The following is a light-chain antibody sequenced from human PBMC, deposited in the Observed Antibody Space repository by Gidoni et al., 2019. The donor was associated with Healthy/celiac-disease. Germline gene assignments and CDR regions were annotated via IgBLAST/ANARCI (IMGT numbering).Light chain of an antibody. CDR2: AAS. V-gene: IGKV1-17*01. CDR3: LQNYSYPRT. J-gene: IGKJ1*01. Sequence: DTQLTQPPSSLSASVGDRVTITCRASQCIRIDLGWYQQKPGKAPKRLIYAASSLQSGVPSRFSGSGSGTEFTLTISSLQPEDFATYYCLQNYSYPRTFXQXTKVEIK. CDR1: QCIRID.